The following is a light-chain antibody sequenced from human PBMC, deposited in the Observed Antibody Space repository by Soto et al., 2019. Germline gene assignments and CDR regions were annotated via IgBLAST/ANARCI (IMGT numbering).Light chain of an antibody. CDR2: GAS. CDR3: QQYGWA. J-gene: IGKJ2*01. V-gene: IGKV3-20*01. CDR1: QSVSSSY. Sequence: EIVLTQSPGTLSLSPGERATLSCRASQSVSSSYLAWYQQKPGQAPRLLIYGASSRATGIPARFSGSGSWTDFTLTISGLEAEEFADDYCQQYGWAFGQGTKLEIK.